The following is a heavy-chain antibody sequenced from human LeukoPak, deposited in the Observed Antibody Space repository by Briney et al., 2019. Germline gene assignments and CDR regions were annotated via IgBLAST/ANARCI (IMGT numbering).Heavy chain of an antibody. CDR2: IKQDGSEK. CDR1: GFTFSSYW. V-gene: IGHV3-7*01. J-gene: IGHJ4*02. CDR3: ARLTSYYYDSSAYYTEDY. Sequence: GGSLRLSCAASGFTFSSYWMSWVRQAPGKGLEWVANIKQDGSEKYYVDSVKGRFTISRDNAKNSLYLQMNSLRAEDTAVYYCARLTSYYYDSSAYYTEDYWGQGTLVTVSS. D-gene: IGHD3-22*01.